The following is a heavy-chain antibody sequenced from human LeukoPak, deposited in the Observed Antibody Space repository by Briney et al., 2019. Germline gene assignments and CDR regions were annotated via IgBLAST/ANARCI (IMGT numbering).Heavy chain of an antibody. CDR3: VRGGYSSSWNRYFDF. Sequence: PGGSLRLSCTASEFSFSRYDMRWVRQAPGKGLEWVALIWFDGSDKYYSDSVKGRFTISRDDSKNTLYLQMNSLRAEDTAVYFCVRGGYSSSWNRYFDFWGQGTLVTVSS. V-gene: IGHV3-33*01. D-gene: IGHD6-13*01. CDR2: IWFDGSDK. J-gene: IGHJ4*02. CDR1: EFSFSRYD.